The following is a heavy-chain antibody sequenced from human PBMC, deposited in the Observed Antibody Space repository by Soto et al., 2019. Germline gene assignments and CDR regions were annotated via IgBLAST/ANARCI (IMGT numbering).Heavy chain of an antibody. Sequence: GGSLRLSCAASGFTFSSYGMHWVRQAPGKGLEWVAVIWYDGSNKYYADSVKGRFTISRDNSKNTLYLQMNSLRAEDTAVYYCASAPYYYGSGFDYWGQGTLVTVSS. CDR2: IWYDGSNK. D-gene: IGHD3-10*01. J-gene: IGHJ4*02. V-gene: IGHV3-33*01. CDR3: ASAPYYYGSGFDY. CDR1: GFTFSSYG.